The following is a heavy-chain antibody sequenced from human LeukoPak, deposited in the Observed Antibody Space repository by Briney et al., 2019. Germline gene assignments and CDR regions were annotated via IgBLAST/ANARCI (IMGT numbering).Heavy chain of an antibody. J-gene: IGHJ6*03. Sequence: GGSLRLSCAASGFTFSSYAMHWVRQAPGKGLEWVAVISYDGSNKYYADSVKGRFTISRDNSKNTLYLQMNSLRAEDTAVYYCARDGYDYGDLGYYYMDVWGKGTTVTVSS. CDR2: ISYDGSNK. CDR1: GFTFSSYA. D-gene: IGHD4-17*01. V-gene: IGHV3-30*04. CDR3: ARDGYDYGDLGYYYMDV.